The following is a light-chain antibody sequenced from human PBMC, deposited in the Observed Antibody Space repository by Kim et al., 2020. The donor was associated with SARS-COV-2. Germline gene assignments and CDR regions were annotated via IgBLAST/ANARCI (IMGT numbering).Light chain of an antibody. J-gene: IGKJ1*01. CDR3: QQFGDSPRT. CDR1: QSVSGNY. CDR2: SAS. Sequence: EIVLTQSPGTLSLSPGERATLSCRASQSVSGNYLVWYQQNPGQAPRLLIHSASTRATGIPDRFSGSGSGTDFTLTINGLEPEDFAVYYCQQFGDSPRTFGQGTKVEI. V-gene: IGKV3-20*01.